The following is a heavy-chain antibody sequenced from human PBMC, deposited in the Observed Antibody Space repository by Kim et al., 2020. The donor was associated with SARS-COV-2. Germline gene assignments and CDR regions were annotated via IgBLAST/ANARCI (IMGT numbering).Heavy chain of an antibody. CDR1: GFTFSSYA. D-gene: IGHD3-22*01. CDR3: ATTYYYDSSGYYPFDY. J-gene: IGHJ4*02. CDR2: ISGSGGST. Sequence: GGSLRLSCAASGFTFSSYAMSWVRQAPGKGLEWVSAISGSGGSTYYADSVKGRFTISRDNSKNTLYLQMNSLRAEDTVVYYCATTYYYDSSGYYPFDYWGQGTLVTVSS. V-gene: IGHV3-23*01.